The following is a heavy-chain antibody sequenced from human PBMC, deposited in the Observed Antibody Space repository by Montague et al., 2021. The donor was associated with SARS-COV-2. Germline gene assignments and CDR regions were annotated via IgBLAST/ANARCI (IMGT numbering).Heavy chain of an antibody. J-gene: IGHJ6*02. CDR3: ARVGRQQLVRLSGMDV. D-gene: IGHD6-13*01. CDR1: GGSIGSSSYY. CDR2: IYYSGST. V-gene: IGHV4-39*07. Sequence: SETLSLTGTVSGGSIGSSSYYWGWIRQPPGKGLEWIGSIYYSGSTYYNPSLKSRVTISVDTSKNQFSLKRSSVTAADTAVYYCARVGRQQLVRLSGMDVWGQGTTVTVSS.